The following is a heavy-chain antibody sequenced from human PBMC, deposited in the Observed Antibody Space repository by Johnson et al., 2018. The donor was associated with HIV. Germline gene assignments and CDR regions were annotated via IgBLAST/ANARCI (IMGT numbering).Heavy chain of an antibody. D-gene: IGHD2-15*01. CDR2: VSYDGSSK. V-gene: IGHV3-30*14. CDR1: GFTFSRFA. CDR3: ARGDNVGAYWAPLDAFDI. Sequence: QVHLVESGGDVVQPERSLRLSCSTSGFTFSRFAMHWVRQAPGKGLEWVACVSYDGSSKYYAASVKGRFIISRDNSKNTLYLQMNSLRGEDTAVYYCARGDNVGAYWAPLDAFDIWGQGTMVTVSS. J-gene: IGHJ3*02.